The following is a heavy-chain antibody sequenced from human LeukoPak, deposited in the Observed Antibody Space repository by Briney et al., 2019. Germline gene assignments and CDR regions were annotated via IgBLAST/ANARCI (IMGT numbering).Heavy chain of an antibody. Sequence: TGGSLRLSCAASGFTVSSNYMSWVRQAPGKGLEWVSVIYSGGSTYYADSVKGRFTISRDNSKNTLYLQMNSLRAEDTAVYYCAESAAGTGNDAFDIWGQGTMVAVSS. CDR2: IYSGGST. J-gene: IGHJ3*02. CDR1: GFTVSSNY. CDR3: AESAAGTGNDAFDI. D-gene: IGHD6-13*01. V-gene: IGHV3-66*01.